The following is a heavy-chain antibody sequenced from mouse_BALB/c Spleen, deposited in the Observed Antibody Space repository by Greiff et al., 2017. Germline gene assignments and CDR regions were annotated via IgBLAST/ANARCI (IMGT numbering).Heavy chain of an antibody. CDR1: GFTFSSFG. CDR3: AREAANWGFDY. J-gene: IGHJ2*01. CDR2: ISSGSSTI. V-gene: IGHV5-17*02. D-gene: IGHD4-1*01. Sequence: EVQLVESGGGLVQPGGSRKLSCAASGFTFSSFGMHWVRQAPEKGLEWVAYISSGSSTIYYADTVKGRFTISRDNPKNTLFLQMTSLRSEATAMYYCAREAANWGFDYWGQGTTLTVSA.